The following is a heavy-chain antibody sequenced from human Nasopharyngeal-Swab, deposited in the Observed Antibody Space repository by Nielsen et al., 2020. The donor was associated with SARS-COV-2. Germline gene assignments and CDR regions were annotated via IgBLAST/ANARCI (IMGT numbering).Heavy chain of an antibody. CDR3: ARDPRGGHYYYYGMDV. V-gene: IGHV3-33*01. J-gene: IGHJ6*02. D-gene: IGHD3-10*01. CDR2: IWYDGSNK. CDR1: GFTFSSYG. Sequence: GGSLTLSCAASGFTFSSYGMHWVRQAPGKGLEWVAVIWYDGSNKYYADSVKGRFTISRDNSKNTLYLQMNSLRAEDTAVYYCARDPRGGHYYYYGMDVWGQGTTVTVSS.